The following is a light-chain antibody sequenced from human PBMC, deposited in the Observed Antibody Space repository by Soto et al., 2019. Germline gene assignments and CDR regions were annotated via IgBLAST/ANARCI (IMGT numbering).Light chain of an antibody. CDR2: DAS. CDR1: QSVNNF. V-gene: IGKV3-11*01. Sequence: EIVLTQSPDTLSLSPGQRATLSCRSSQSVNNFLAWYQQKGGQAPRLVXXDASYRAIGIPGGFSGSGSGTDFALTISSLEPEDFAVYYCQQRSRWPATFGPGTKVDIK. J-gene: IGKJ3*01. CDR3: QQRSRWPAT.